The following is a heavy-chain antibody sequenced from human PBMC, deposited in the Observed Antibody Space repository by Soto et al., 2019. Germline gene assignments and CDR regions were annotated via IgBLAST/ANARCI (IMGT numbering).Heavy chain of an antibody. J-gene: IGHJ3*02. CDR2: IYYNGDT. CDR3: ARFSGNAFDI. V-gene: IGHV4-39*01. CDR1: GGSISSSSYN. Sequence: PSETLSLTCSVSGGSISSSSYNWDWIRQPPGKGLEWIGTIYYNGDTDYNPSLKSRAAISVDAFDFQFSLKLTSVTAADTSIYYCARFSGNAFDIWGHGTMVTVSS.